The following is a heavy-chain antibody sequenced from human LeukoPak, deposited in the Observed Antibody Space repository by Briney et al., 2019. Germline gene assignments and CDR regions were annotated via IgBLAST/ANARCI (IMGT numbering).Heavy chain of an antibody. D-gene: IGHD3-9*01. CDR2: ISYDGSNK. J-gene: IGHJ4*02. CDR3: VKDVFGYYDILTGYPPVDY. Sequence: GGSLRLSCAASGFTFSNYAMYWVRQAPGKGLEWVAVISYDGSNKYYADSVKGRFTISRDNSKNTLYLQMNSLRAEDTAVYYCVKDVFGYYDILTGYPPVDYWGQGTLVTVSS. CDR1: GFTFSNYA. V-gene: IGHV3-30*18.